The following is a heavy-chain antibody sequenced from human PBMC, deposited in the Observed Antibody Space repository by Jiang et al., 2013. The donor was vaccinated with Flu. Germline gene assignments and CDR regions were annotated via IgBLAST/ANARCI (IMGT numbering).Heavy chain of an antibody. V-gene: IGHV3-30*18. CDR1: GFTFSRYA. CDR3: AKELGGSLGD. CDR2: IWYDGSQK. J-gene: IGHJ4*02. D-gene: IGHD1-26*01. Sequence: VQLVESGGGAVQPGTSLRLTCGASGFTFSRYAIHWVRQAPGKGLEWVAVIWYDGSQKYSVDGRFTISRDNSRNTVYLQMNSLRPEDTAVYYCAKELGGSLGDWGQGTLVTVSS.